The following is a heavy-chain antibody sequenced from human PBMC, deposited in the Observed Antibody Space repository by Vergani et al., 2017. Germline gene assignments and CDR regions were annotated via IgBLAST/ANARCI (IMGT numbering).Heavy chain of an antibody. D-gene: IGHD4-17*01. CDR3: ATSDDDYVDPRNAFDS. Sequence: QMQLVQSGAEVKKTGSSVTVSCKASGYTFTYRYLHWVRQAPGQALEWMGWITPFNGNTNYAQKFQDRVTITRDRSMSTAYMELSSLRSEDTAMYYCATSDDDYVDPRNAFDSWGQGTMVTVSS. V-gene: IGHV1-45*02. CDR1: GYTFTYRY. CDR2: ITPFNGNT. J-gene: IGHJ3*02.